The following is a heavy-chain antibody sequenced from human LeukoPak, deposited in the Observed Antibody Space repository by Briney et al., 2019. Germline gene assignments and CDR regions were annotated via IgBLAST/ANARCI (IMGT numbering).Heavy chain of an antibody. V-gene: IGHV4-34*01. Sequence: SETLSLTCAVYGGSFSGYYWSWIRQPPGKGLEWIGEINHSGSTNYNPSLKSRVTISVDTSKNQFSLKLSSVTAADTAVYYCARHVLLTGYYELYDWGQGTLVTVSS. CDR3: ARHVLLTGYYELYD. D-gene: IGHD3-9*01. CDR2: INHSGST. CDR1: GGSFSGYY. J-gene: IGHJ4*02.